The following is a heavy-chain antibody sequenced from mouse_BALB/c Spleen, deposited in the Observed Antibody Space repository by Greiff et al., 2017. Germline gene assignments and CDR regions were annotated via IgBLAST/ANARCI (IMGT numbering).Heavy chain of an antibody. CDR1: GFTFSDFY. D-gene: IGHD1-1*01. J-gene: IGHJ1*01. Sequence: EVMLVESGGGLVQPGGSLRLSCATSGFTFSDFYMEWVRQPPGKRLEWIAASRNKANDYTTEYSASVKGRFIVSRDTSQSILYLQMNALRAEDTAIYYCARDAPYYYGSSYGYFDVWGAGTTVTVSA. CDR2: SRNKANDYTT. CDR3: ARDAPYYYGSSYGYFDV. V-gene: IGHV7-1*02.